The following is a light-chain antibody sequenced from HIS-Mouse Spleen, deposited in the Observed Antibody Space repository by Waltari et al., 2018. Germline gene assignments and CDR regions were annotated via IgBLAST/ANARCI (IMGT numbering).Light chain of an antibody. V-gene: IGLV3-25*03. CDR1: ALPKQY. J-gene: IGLJ3*02. Sequence: SYELTQPPSVSVSPGQTARITCSGDALPKQYAYWYQQKPGQAPVLVIYKDSERPSGIPERFSGSSAGTTVTLTISGVQAEDEDEYYCQSADSSGTYWVFGGGTKLTVL. CDR2: KDS. CDR3: QSADSSGTYWV.